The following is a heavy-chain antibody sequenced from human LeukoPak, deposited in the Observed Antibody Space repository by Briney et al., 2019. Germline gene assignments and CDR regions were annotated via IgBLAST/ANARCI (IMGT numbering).Heavy chain of an antibody. J-gene: IGHJ4*02. D-gene: IGHD6-19*01. V-gene: IGHV3-23*01. CDR3: AKGDSSAWYALGSRYFDY. Sequence: GGSLRLSCAASGFTFNSYSMNWVRQAPGKGLEWVSAISGTGGTTYYADSVKGRFTISRDNSKNTLYLQMNSLRAEDTAVYYCAKGDSSAWYALGSRYFDYWGQGTLVTVSS. CDR2: ISGTGGTT. CDR1: GFTFNSYS.